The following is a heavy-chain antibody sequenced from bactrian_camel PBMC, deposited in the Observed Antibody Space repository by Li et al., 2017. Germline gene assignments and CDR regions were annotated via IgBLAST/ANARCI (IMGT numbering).Heavy chain of an antibody. CDR1: GFTFSSYY. V-gene: IGHV3-2*01. CDR2: ITGDGLNT. Sequence: HVQLVESGGGLVQPGGSLRLSCAASGFTFSSYYMSWVRQAPGEGLELVASITGDGLNTYYGASVKGRFTGFRDNAKNTMFLQMNNLKTEDTALYYCATLPVAGLPVVDYWANGTQVTVS. J-gene: IGHJ7*01. D-gene: IGHD1*01.